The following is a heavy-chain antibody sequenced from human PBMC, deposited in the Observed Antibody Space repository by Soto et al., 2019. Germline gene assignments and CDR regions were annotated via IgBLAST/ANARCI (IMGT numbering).Heavy chain of an antibody. CDR1: GFTFSSYD. CDR3: ARGYLTQPIDY. D-gene: IGHD1-1*01. J-gene: IGHJ4*02. V-gene: IGHV3-13*01. CDR2: IGTAGDT. Sequence: GGSLRLSCAASGFTFSSYDMHWVRQVIGKSLERVSAIGTAGDTNYSGSVKGRFTISRENARNSLYLQMNSLRAGDTAVYYCARGYLTQPIDYWGPGTLVTVSS.